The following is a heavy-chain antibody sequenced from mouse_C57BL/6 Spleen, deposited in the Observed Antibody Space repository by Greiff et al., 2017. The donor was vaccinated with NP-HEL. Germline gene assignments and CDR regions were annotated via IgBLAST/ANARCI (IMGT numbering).Heavy chain of an antibody. CDR2: IRLKSDNYAT. CDR1: GFTFSNYW. J-gene: IGHJ1*03. D-gene: IGHD1-1*01. CDR3: TSYYYGSSFWYFDV. Sequence: EVQVVESGGGLVQPGGSMKLSCVASGFTFSNYWMNWVRQSPEKGLEWVAQIRLKSDNYATHYAESVKGRFTISRDDSKSSVYLQMNNLRAEDTGIYYGTSYYYGSSFWYFDVWGTGTTVTVSS. V-gene: IGHV6-3*01.